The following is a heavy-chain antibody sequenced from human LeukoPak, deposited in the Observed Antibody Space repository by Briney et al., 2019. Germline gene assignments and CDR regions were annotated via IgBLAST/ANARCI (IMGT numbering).Heavy chain of an antibody. CDR3: AKTYYDFWSSYYPFDP. CDR1: GFTFSSYG. CDR2: IRYDGRNN. Sequence: GGSLRLSCAASGFTFSSYGMHWVRQAPGKGLEWVAFIRYDGRNNYYADSVMGRFTISRDNSKNTLYLQMNSLRAEDTAVYYCAKTYYDFWSSYYPFDPWGQGTLVTVSS. V-gene: IGHV3-30*02. D-gene: IGHD3-3*01. J-gene: IGHJ5*02.